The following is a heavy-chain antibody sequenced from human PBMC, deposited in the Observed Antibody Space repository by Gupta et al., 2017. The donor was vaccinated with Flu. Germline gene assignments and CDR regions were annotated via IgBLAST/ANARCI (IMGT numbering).Heavy chain of an antibody. CDR1: GGSISSYY. CDR2: IYYSGST. V-gene: IGHV4-59*01. J-gene: IGHJ4*02. D-gene: IGHD6-13*01. CDR3: ASWGIRDIAADRQEGGFDY. Sequence: QVQLQESGPGLVKPSETLSLTCTVSGGSISSYYWSWIRQPPGKGLEWIGYIYYSGSTNYNPSLKRRVTISVDTSKNQFALKLSSVTAAETAVYYGASWGIRDIAADRQEGGFDYWGQGTLVTVSS.